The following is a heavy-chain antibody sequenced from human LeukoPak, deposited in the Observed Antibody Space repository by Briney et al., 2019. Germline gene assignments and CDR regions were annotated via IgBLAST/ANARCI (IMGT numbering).Heavy chain of an antibody. CDR2: IDPSDSYT. D-gene: IGHD2-15*01. CDR1: GYSFTSYW. V-gene: IGHV5-10-1*01. CDR3: ARSGEIYCSGGSCYFKNWFDP. J-gene: IGHJ5*02. Sequence: GESLKSSCKGSGYSFTSYWISWVRQMPGKGLEWMGRIDPSDSYTNYSPSFQGHVTISADKSISTAYLQWSSLKASDTAMYYCARSGEIYCSGGSCYFKNWFDPWGQGTLVTVSS.